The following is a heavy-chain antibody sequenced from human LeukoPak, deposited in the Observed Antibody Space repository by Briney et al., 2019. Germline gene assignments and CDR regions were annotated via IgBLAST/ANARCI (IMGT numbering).Heavy chain of an antibody. CDR1: GYIFTTYW. J-gene: IGHJ4*02. CDR2: IYPGDSDV. CDR3: ARIPSFDFWSGSLFYYFDY. D-gene: IGHD3-3*01. V-gene: IGHV5-51*01. Sequence: GDSLQISCQASGYIFTTYWIGWVRQLPGKGLECMGIIYPGDSDVRYSPSFQGQVTISADKSISTAYLQWSSLKASDTAMYYCARIPSFDFWSGSLFYYFDYWGQGTLVTVSS.